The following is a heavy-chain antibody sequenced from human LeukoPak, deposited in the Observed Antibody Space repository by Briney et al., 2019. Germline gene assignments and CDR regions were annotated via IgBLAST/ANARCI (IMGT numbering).Heavy chain of an antibody. D-gene: IGHD3-9*01. Sequence: GGSLRLSCAAAGFTFSSYAMHWVRQAPGKGLEWVAVISNDGSNKCYADSVKGRFTISRDNSKNTLYLQMNSLRSEDTAVYYRARGGTYYDILTGYYYSDYWGQGTLVTVST. J-gene: IGHJ4*02. CDR2: ISNDGSNK. CDR1: GFTFSSYA. CDR3: ARGGTYYDILTGYYYSDY. V-gene: IGHV3-30-3*01.